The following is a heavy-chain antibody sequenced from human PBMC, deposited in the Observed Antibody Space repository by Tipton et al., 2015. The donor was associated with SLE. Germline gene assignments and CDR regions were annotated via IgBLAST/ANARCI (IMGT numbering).Heavy chain of an antibody. CDR2: IHHSGST. CDR3: AKDYNHDNADYN. D-gene: IGHD4-17*01. CDR1: GGSIRSSTW. J-gene: IGHJ4*02. V-gene: IGHV4-4*02. Sequence: TLSLTCAVSGGSIRSSTWWSWVRQPPGKGLEWIGEIHHSGSTNSNPSLKSRVTISVDKSKNQFSLKLSSVTVADTAVYYCAKDYNHDNADYNWGQGTLVIVSS.